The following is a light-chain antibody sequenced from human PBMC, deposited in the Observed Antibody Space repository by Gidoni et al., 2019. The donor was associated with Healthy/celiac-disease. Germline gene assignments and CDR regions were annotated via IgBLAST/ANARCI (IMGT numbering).Light chain of an antibody. V-gene: IGKV3-20*01. CDR2: GAS. J-gene: IGKJ3*01. Sequence: SQSVSSSYLAWYQQKPGQAPRLLIYGASSRATGIPDRFSGSGSGTDFTLTISRLESEDFAVYYCQQYGSSLFTFGPGTKVDIK. CDR1: QSVSSSY. CDR3: QQYGSSLFT.